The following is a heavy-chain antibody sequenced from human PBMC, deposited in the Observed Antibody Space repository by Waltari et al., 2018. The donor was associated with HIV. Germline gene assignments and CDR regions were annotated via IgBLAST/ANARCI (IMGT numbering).Heavy chain of an antibody. J-gene: IGHJ6*02. CDR1: GFTVSSTE. D-gene: IGHD3-10*01. CDR2: IYSGGST. Sequence: EVQQVAFGGGLMQPGGYLSLSREASGFTVSSTELCWVRQVPGKGRELFSVIYSGGSTYYADSVKGRFTISRDNSKNTLYLQMNSLRAEDTAVYYCARVGVITTYYYYGMDVWGQGTTVTVSS. V-gene: IGHV3-53*01. CDR3: ARVGVITTYYYYGMDV.